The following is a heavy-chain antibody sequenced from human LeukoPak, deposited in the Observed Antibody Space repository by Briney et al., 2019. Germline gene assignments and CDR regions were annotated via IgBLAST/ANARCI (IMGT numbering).Heavy chain of an antibody. CDR1: GGSISSGGYY. CDR3: ARGGRPSCDY. Sequence: SQTLSLTCTVSGGSISSGGYYWSWIRQHPGKGLEWIGYIYYSGSTNYNPSLKSRVTISVDTSKNQFSLKLSSVTAADTAVYYCARGGRPSCDYWGQGTLVTVSS. CDR2: IYYSGST. V-gene: IGHV4-31*03. D-gene: IGHD3-10*01. J-gene: IGHJ4*02.